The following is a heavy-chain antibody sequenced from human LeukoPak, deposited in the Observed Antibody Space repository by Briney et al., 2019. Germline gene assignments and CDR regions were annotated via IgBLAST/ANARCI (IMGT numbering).Heavy chain of an antibody. J-gene: IGHJ4*02. D-gene: IGHD3-10*01. CDR1: GGTFSSYA. V-gene: IGHV1-69*13. CDR2: IIPIFGTA. Sequence: GASVKVSCKASGGTFSSYAISWVRQAPGQGLEWMGGIIPIFGTANYAQKFQGRVTITADESTSTAYMELSSLRSEDTAVYYCASSYYGSGSYDYWRQGTLVTVSS. CDR3: ASSYYGSGSYDY.